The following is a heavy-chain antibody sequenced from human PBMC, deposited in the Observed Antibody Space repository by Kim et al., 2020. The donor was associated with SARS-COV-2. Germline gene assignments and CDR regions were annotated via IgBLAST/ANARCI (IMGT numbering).Heavy chain of an antibody. D-gene: IGHD3-22*01. V-gene: IGHV3-21*01. CDR3: ARDTYYYDSSGYSRFDP. Sequence: VKGRFTISRDNAKNSLYLQMNSLRAEDTAAYYCARDTYYYDSSGYSRFDPWGQGTLVTVSS. J-gene: IGHJ5*02.